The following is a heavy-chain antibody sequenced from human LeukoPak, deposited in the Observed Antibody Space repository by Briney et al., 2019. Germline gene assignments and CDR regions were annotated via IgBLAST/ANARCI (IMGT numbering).Heavy chain of an antibody. CDR3: ARDQGYDILTGYYLPIDY. J-gene: IGHJ4*02. D-gene: IGHD3-9*01. CDR2: INAGNGNT. V-gene: IGHV1-3*01. Sequence: ASVKVSCKASGYTFTSYAMHWVRQAPGQRLEWMGWINAGNGNTKYSQKFQGRVTITRDTSASTAYMELSSLRSEDTAVYYCARDQGYDILTGYYLPIDYWGQGTLVTVSS. CDR1: GYTFTSYA.